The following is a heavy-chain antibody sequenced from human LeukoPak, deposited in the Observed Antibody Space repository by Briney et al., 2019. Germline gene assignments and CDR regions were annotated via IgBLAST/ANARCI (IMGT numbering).Heavy chain of an antibody. Sequence: DSEKTCWDPCGNALTGDYMQWARHAPGQRIEWMGWINPNSGGTNYAQKFQGRVTMTRDTSISTAHMELSRLRSDDTAVYYCARDPSGSGYSGFDYWGQGTLVTVSS. J-gene: IGHJ4*02. CDR1: GNALTGDY. CDR3: ARDPSGSGYSGFDY. V-gene: IGHV1-2*02. D-gene: IGHD3-22*01. CDR2: INPNSGGT.